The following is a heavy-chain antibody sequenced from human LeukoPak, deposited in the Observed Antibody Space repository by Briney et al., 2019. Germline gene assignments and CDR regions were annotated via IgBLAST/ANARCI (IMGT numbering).Heavy chain of an antibody. D-gene: IGHD2-21*01. CDR3: ARNDYYSADY. Sequence: SETLSLTCGVSGYSISSGYWWSWVRQPPGKGLEWIGEISHSGSTNYNPSLKSRVTISMDKSKNHFSLMLTSVTAADTALYYCARNDYYSADYWGQGTLVTVSS. V-gene: IGHV4-4*02. CDR1: GYSISSGYW. CDR2: ISHSGST. J-gene: IGHJ4*02.